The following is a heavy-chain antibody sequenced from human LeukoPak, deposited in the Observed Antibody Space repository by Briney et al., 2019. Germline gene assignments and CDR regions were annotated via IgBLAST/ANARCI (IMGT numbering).Heavy chain of an antibody. D-gene: IGHD5-12*01. CDR1: GFTFSSYG. CDR3: AKGGGYEAQYYYYYLDV. CDR2: ISYDAKSN. Sequence: PGRSLRLSCATSGFTFSSYGMHWVRQVPGKGLEWVAVISYDAKSNYHVDSVKGRFTVSRDNSKNTLYLQMNSLRAEDTAVYYCAKGGGYEAQYYYYYLDVWGKGTTVTISS. V-gene: IGHV3-30*18. J-gene: IGHJ6*03.